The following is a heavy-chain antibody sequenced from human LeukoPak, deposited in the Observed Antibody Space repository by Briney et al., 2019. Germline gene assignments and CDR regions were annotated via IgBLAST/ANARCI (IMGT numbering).Heavy chain of an antibody. Sequence: PGGPLRLSCAASGFTFSSYAMTWVRQAPGKGLEWVSTISGSGDITYYADSVKGRFTISRDNSKNTLYLQMNYLRVEDRALYYCAKPAGVLIDYWGQGTLVTVSS. V-gene: IGHV3-23*01. J-gene: IGHJ4*02. D-gene: IGHD3-10*01. CDR1: GFTFSSYA. CDR3: AKPAGVLIDY. CDR2: ISGSGDIT.